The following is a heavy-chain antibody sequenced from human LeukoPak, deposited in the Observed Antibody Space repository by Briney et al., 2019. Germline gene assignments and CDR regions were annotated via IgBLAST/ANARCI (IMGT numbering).Heavy chain of an antibody. CDR1: GGSISSSSYY. CDR2: IYYSGST. CDR3: ARVSLMYYFDY. Sequence: PSETLSLTCTVSGGSISSSSYYWGWIRQPPGKGLEWIGSIYYSGSTYYNPSLKSRVTISVDTSKNQFSLKLSSVTAADTAVYYCARVSLMYYFDYWGQGTLVTVSS. D-gene: IGHD1-26*01. J-gene: IGHJ4*02. V-gene: IGHV4-39*07.